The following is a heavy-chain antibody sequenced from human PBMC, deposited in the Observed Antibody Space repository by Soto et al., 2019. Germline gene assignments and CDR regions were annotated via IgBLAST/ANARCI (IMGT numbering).Heavy chain of an antibody. D-gene: IGHD2-2*02. V-gene: IGHV3-30*18. CDR2: ISYDGSNK. Sequence: QVQLVESGGGVVQPGRSLRLSCAASGFTFSSYGMHWVRQAPGKGLEWVAVISYDGSNKYYADSVKGRFTISRDNSKNTLYLQMNGLRAEDTAVYYCPKDFERADPDIVGVPAAILKYNWFDPCGQGTLVTVSS. CDR1: GFTFSSYG. J-gene: IGHJ5*02. CDR3: PKDFERADPDIVGVPAAILKYNWFDP.